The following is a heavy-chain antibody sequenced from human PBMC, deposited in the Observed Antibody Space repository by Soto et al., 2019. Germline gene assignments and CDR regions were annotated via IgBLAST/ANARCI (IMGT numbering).Heavy chain of an antibody. CDR2: IYHSGST. CDR1: GGSISSSSW. Sequence: SETLSLTCAVSGGSISSSSWWSWVRQPPGKGLEWIGEIYHSGSTNYNPSLKSRVTISVDKSKNQFSLKLSSVTAADTAVYYCARLGAFYQAMDSWGQGTLVTVSS. D-gene: IGHD2-2*01. J-gene: IGHJ1*01. CDR3: ARLGAFYQAMDS. V-gene: IGHV4-4*02.